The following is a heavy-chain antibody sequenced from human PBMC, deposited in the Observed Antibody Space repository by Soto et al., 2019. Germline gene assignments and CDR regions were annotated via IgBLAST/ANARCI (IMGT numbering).Heavy chain of an antibody. CDR3: AKTYALPPYYYGMDV. J-gene: IGHJ6*02. D-gene: IGHD2-15*01. CDR2: IYYSGST. V-gene: IGHV4-39*01. CDR1: GGSISSSSYY. Sequence: SETLSLTCTVSGGSISSSSYYWGWIRQPPGKGLEWIGSIYYSGSTYYNPSLKSRVTISVDTSKNQFSLKLSSVTAADTAVYYCAKTYALPPYYYGMDVWGQGTTVTVSS.